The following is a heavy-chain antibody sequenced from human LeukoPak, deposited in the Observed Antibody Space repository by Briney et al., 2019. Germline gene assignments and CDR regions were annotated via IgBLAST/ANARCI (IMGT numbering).Heavy chain of an antibody. D-gene: IGHD2-2*01. J-gene: IGHJ4*02. CDR1: GVTFSSYV. V-gene: IGHV3-30*03. CDR2: ISYDATKK. Sequence: PGGSLRLSCEASGVTFSSYVMSWVRQAPGKGLEWVAFISYDATKKDYVDSVKGRFTVSRDNSKSTLYLQMNSLRLEDTAVYYCARDLSTCYATDYWGQGTLVTVSS. CDR3: ARDLSTCYATDY.